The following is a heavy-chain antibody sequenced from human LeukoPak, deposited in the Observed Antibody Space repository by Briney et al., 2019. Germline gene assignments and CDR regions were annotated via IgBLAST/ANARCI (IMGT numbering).Heavy chain of an antibody. CDR2: IYYSGST. CDR3: AREVGATSSAGYYYYYMDV. J-gene: IGHJ6*03. V-gene: IGHV4-59*01. CDR1: GRSFSSYY. Sequence: SETLSLTCAVYGRSFSSYYWSWIRQPPGKGLEWFGYIYYSGSTNYNPSLKSRVTISVDTSKNQFSLKLSSVTAADTAVYYCAREVGATSSAGYYYYYMDVWGKGTTVTISS. D-gene: IGHD1-26*01.